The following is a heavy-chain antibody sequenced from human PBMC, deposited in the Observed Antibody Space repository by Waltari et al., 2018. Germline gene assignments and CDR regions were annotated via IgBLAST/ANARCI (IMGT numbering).Heavy chain of an antibody. CDR1: GYSISSGYY. CDR3: ARLHPSAWFDP. V-gene: IGHV4-38-2*01. CDR2: IYHSGST. J-gene: IGHJ5*02. Sequence: QVQLQESGPGLVKPSETLSLTCAVSGYSISSGYYWGWIRQPPGKGLEWIGSIYHSGSTYYNPSLKSRVTISVDTSKNQFSLKLSSVTAADTAVYYCARLHPSAWFDPWGQGTLVTVSS.